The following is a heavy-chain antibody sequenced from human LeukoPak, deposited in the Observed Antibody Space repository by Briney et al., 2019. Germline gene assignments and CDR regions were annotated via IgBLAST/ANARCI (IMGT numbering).Heavy chain of an antibody. J-gene: IGHJ4*02. CDR2: ISSSSSYI. CDR3: ARSHPYGSGSYDY. CDR1: GFTFSSYA. Sequence: GGSLRLSCAASGFTFSSYAMSWVRQAPGKGLEWVSSISSSSSYIYYADSVKGRFTISRDNAKNSLYLQMNSLRAEDTAVYYCARSHPYGSGSYDYWGQGTLVTVSS. V-gene: IGHV3-21*01. D-gene: IGHD3-10*01.